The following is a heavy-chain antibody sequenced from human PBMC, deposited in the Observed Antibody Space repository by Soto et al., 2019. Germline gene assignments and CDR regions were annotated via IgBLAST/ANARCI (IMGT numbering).Heavy chain of an antibody. J-gene: IGHJ3*02. D-gene: IGHD3-16*02. CDR1: GYSFTSYW. CDR3: ARQLSCDALDI. V-gene: IGHV5-51*01. Sequence: GESLKISCQCSGYSFTSYWIGRVRQMPGKGLEWMGIIYPGDSDTRYSPSFQGQGTIPADKSISPANLQWSSLKASDTAMYYCARQLSCDALDIAGQGTMVIVSS. CDR2: IYPGDSDT.